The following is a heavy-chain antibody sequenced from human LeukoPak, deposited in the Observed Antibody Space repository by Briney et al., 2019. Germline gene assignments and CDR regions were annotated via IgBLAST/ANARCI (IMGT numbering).Heavy chain of an antibody. D-gene: IGHD6-19*01. V-gene: IGHV3-74*01. J-gene: IGHJ4*02. Sequence: GGSLRLSCAASGFTFSSHWMHWVRQAPGKGLVWVSRINSDGSSTSYADSVKGRFTISRDNAKNTLYLQMNSLRAEDTAVYYCARGGAGAWYYFDYWGQGTLVTVSS. CDR1: GFTFSSHW. CDR2: INSDGSST. CDR3: ARGGAGAWYYFDY.